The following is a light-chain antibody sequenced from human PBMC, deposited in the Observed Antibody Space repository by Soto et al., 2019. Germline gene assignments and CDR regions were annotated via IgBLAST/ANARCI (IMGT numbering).Light chain of an antibody. CDR2: DVS. J-gene: IGLJ1*01. Sequence: ALTQPASVSGSPGQSITISCTGTSSDVGGYNYVSWYQQHPGKAPKLMIYDVSNRPSGVSNRFSGSKSGNTASLTISGLQDEEEDDSYCSSYTSSSNYVLRTGTKATVL. CDR3: SSYTSSSNYV. CDR1: SSDVGGYNY. V-gene: IGLV2-14*01.